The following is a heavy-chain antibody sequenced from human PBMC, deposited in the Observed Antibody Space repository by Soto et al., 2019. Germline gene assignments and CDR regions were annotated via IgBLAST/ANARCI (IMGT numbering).Heavy chain of an antibody. V-gene: IGHV4-4*07. CDR2: IYATGTT. CDR1: GASISGFY. Sequence: SETLSLTCTVSGASISGFYWSWIRKSAGKGLEWIGRIYATGTTDYNPSLKSRVMMSVDTSKKQFSLKLRSVTAADTAVYYCVRDGTKALRDWFDPWGQGISVTVSS. J-gene: IGHJ5*02. D-gene: IGHD1-1*01. CDR3: VRDGTKALRDWFDP.